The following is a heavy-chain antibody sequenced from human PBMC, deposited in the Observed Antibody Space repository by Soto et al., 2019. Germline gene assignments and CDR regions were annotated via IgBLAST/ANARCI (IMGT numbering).Heavy chain of an antibody. CDR3: AALRDYYDSSGNGMDV. CDR1: GFTFTSSA. J-gene: IGHJ6*02. Sequence: SVKVSCKASGFTFTSSAVQWVRQARGQRLEWIGWIVVGSGNTNYAQKFQERVTITRDMSTSTAYMELSSLRSEDTDVYYCAALRDYYDSSGNGMDVWGQGTTVTVS. D-gene: IGHD3-22*01. V-gene: IGHV1-58*01. CDR2: IVVGSGNT.